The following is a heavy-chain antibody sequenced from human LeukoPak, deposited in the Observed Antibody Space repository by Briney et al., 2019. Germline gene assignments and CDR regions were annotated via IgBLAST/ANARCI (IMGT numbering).Heavy chain of an antibody. V-gene: IGHV3-21*01. D-gene: IGHD6-13*01. J-gene: IGHJ4*02. Sequence: KSGGSLRLSCAASGFTFSSYTMNGVRQAPGKGLEWVSSISGSSRHKYYADSVKGRFTISRDNAKNSLYLQMNSLRAEDTAVYYCARTANFAAGYYIDYWGQGTLVTVSS. CDR1: GFTFSSYT. CDR2: ISGSSRHK. CDR3: ARTANFAAGYYIDY.